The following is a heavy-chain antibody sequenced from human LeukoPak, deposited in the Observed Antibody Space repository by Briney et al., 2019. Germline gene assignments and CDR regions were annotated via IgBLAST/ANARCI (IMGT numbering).Heavy chain of an antibody. Sequence: GGSLRLSCAASGFTFIRYAMSWVRQAPGKGLEWVSSISGSGGITYHADSLKCRFTISRNNTKNTLFLQMKRLRAEDTAVYYCAKNTISGGHYQYYMDVWGKGTTVTVSS. V-gene: IGHV3-23*01. CDR2: ISGSGGIT. J-gene: IGHJ6*03. CDR1: GFTFIRYA. D-gene: IGHD3-16*02. CDR3: AKNTISGGHYQYYMDV.